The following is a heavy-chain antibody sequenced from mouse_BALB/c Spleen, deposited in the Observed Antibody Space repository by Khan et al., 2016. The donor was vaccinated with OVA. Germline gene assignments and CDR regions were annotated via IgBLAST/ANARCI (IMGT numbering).Heavy chain of an antibody. Sequence: EVKLLESGGGLVKPGGSLKLSCAASGFTFSNYGVSWVRQTPEKRLEWVASISSGDTTYYPDSVKGRFTTSSDNARNIPYLQMSSLRSADTAMYYCARDYWFAYWGQGTLVTVSA. CDR2: ISSGDTT. V-gene: IGHV5-6-5*01. CDR3: ARDYWFAY. CDR1: GFTFSNYG. J-gene: IGHJ3*01.